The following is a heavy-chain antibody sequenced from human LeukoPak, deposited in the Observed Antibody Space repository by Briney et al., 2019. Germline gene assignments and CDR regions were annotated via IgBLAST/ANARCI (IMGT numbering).Heavy chain of an antibody. CDR1: GGSFSSSSYY. CDR3: AILGRSSYYYFDY. V-gene: IGHV4-39*01. J-gene: IGHJ4*02. CDR2: IYYSGST. D-gene: IGHD2-15*01. Sequence: SETLSLTCAVYGGSFSSSSYYWGWIRQPPGKGLEWIGSIYYSGSTYYNPSLKSRVTISVDTSKNQFSLKLSSVTAADTAVYYCAILGRSSYYYFDYWGQGTLVTVSS.